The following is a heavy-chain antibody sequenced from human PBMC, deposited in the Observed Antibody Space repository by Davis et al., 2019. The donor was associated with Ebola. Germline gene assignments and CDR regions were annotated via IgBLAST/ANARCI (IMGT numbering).Heavy chain of an antibody. D-gene: IGHD5-18*01. CDR2: ISYDGSNK. CDR3: AREYRRGYSYGSFDF. Sequence: GESLKISCAASGFTFSSYGMHWVRQAPGKGLEWVAVISYDGSNKYYADSVKGRFTISRDNSKNTLYLQMNSLRADDTAVYFCAREYRRGYSYGSFDFWGQGALVTVSS. V-gene: IGHV3-30*03. CDR1: GFTFSSYG. J-gene: IGHJ4*02.